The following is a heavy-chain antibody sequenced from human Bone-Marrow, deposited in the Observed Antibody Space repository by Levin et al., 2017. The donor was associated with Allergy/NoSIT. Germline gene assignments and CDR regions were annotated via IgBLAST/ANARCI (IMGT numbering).Heavy chain of an antibody. Sequence: GESLKISCAASGFTFRSYGMSWVRQAPGKGLEWVAVISGNGDSTYYADSVKGRFTISRDNSKNTLYVQMNSLRVEDTAIYYCAKGHYYDSSGFLYKSDAFDMWAKGQRSPSLQ. CDR1: GFTFRSYG. D-gene: IGHD3-22*01. CDR2: ISGNGDST. J-gene: IGHJ3*02. V-gene: IGHV3-23*01. CDR3: AKGHYYDSSGFLYKSDAFDM.